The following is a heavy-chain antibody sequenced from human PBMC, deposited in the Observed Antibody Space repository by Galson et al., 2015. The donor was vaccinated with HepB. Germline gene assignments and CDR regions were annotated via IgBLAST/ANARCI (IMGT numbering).Heavy chain of an antibody. J-gene: IGHJ3*02. CDR2: IHYHGRT. Sequence: SGTPSPPSTVPGGPLSNNYWDRNRRPPGKGPGGVGGIHYHGRTNYSPSLRSRVTISVNRSKNQFSLKLSSVSAADTAVYYCATEAGAAAGGLAFDIWGQGTMVTVSS. V-gene: IGHV4-59*01. D-gene: IGHD6-13*01. CDR3: ATEAGAAAGGLAFDI. CDR1: GGPLSNNY.